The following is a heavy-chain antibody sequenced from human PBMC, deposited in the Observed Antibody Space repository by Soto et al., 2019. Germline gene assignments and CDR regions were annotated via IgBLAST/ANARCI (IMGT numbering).Heavy chain of an antibody. V-gene: IGHV4-31*03. Sequence: SETLSLTCTVSGGSISSGGYYWSWIRQHPGKGLEWIGYIYYSGSTYYNPSLKSRVTISVDTSKNQFSLKLSSVTAADTAVYYCARVTSGEGESWFDPSGQGTLVTVSS. D-gene: IGHD1-26*01. CDR2: IYYSGST. CDR1: GGSISSGGYY. J-gene: IGHJ5*02. CDR3: ARVTSGEGESWFDP.